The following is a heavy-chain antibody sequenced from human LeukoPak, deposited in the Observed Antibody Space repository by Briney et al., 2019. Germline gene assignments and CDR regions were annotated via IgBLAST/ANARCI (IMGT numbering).Heavy chain of an antibody. Sequence: GGPLRLSCAASGFTFSSYAMSWVRQAPGKGLEWVSAISGSGGSTYYADSVKGRFTISRDNSKNTLYLQMNSLRAEDTAVYYCAKGTLDGGQYYYDSSGGQGTLVTVSS. J-gene: IGHJ4*02. D-gene: IGHD3-22*01. CDR2: ISGSGGST. V-gene: IGHV3-23*01. CDR1: GFTFSSYA. CDR3: AKGTLDGGQYYYDSS.